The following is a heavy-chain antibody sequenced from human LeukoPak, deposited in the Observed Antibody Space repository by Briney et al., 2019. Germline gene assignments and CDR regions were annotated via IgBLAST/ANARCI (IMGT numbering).Heavy chain of an antibody. Sequence: GTSLRLSCTTSGFIFSHYGMHRVRQAPDKGLEWVAVIWSDGTTQFYADSVKGRFTISRDSSNTVYLQMNSLRVEDTAVYFCARDAQRGFDYSNSLQYWGQGALVTVSS. CDR1: GFIFSHYG. V-gene: IGHV3-33*01. D-gene: IGHD4-11*01. CDR3: ARDAQRGFDYSNSLQY. CDR2: IWSDGTTQ. J-gene: IGHJ4*02.